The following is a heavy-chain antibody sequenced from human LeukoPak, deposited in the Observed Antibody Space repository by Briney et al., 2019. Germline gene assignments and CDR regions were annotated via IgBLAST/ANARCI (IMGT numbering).Heavy chain of an antibody. CDR3: ARERRTRGYYYMDV. V-gene: IGHV1-8*03. D-gene: IGHD3-10*01. J-gene: IGHJ6*03. Sequence: ASVKVSCKASGYTFTSYDINWVRQATGQGLEWMGWMNPNSGNTGYAQKFQGRVTITRNTSISTAYMGLSSLRSEDTAVYYCARERRTRGYYYMDVWGKGTTVTVSS. CDR1: GYTFTSYD. CDR2: MNPNSGNT.